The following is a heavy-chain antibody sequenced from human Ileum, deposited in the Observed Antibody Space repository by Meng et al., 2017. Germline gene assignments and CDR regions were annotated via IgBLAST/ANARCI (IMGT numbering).Heavy chain of an antibody. CDR2: IDQSGNS. Sequence: QVQLEESGPRLGKPSETLSLTCSVSGASVSANSYWSWVRQPPGKGLAWIGQIDQSGNSYYSPSLKSRVTMSIDKSKNQFSLRLTSVTAADTAVYYCARHGGYYQDFWGQGTLVTVSS. CDR1: GASVSANSY. CDR3: ARHGGYYQDF. J-gene: IGHJ4*02. D-gene: IGHD4/OR15-4a*01. V-gene: IGHV4-4*02.